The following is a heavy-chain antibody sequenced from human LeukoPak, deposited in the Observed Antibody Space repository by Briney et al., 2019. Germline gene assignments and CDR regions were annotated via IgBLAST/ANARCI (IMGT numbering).Heavy chain of an antibody. V-gene: IGHV1-8*01. CDR2: MNPNSGNT. Sequence: ASVKVSCKASGYTFTNYDINWVRQATGQGLEWMGWMNPNSGNTGYAQKFQGRVNMTRNISISTAYMQLSGLRSEDTAVYYCARVRIAAAGEYFQHWGQGTLVTVSS. D-gene: IGHD6-13*01. CDR1: GYTFTNYD. CDR3: ARVRIAAAGEYFQH. J-gene: IGHJ1*01.